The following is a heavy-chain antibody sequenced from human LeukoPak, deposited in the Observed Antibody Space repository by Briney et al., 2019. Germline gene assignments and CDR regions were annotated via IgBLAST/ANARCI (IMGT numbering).Heavy chain of an antibody. CDR2: IYYSGGT. V-gene: IGHV4-31*02. Sequence: WIRQLPGKGLEWIGYIYYSGGTYYNPSLRSRVSMSVDTSKNQFSLNLNSVTAADTAVYYCARDKIPYDSSAAWGQGTLVTVSS. CDR3: ARDKIPYDSSAA. J-gene: IGHJ5*02. D-gene: IGHD3-22*01.